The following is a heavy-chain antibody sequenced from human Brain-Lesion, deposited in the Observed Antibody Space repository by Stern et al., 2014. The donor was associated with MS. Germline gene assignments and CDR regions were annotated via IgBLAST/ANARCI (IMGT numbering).Heavy chain of an antibody. Sequence: VQLVQSGGGLVQPGGSLKLSCAASGFIFSASGIHWVRQASGNGLEWVGRLRGKGNNYATDYAASVKGRFTISRDDSRNTAYLQMSSLMTEDTAIYYCTRQGPAPVDDFDYWGQGTLVTVSS. CDR2: LRGKGNNYAT. V-gene: IGHV3-73*01. CDR3: TRQGPAPVDDFDY. CDR1: GFIFSASG. J-gene: IGHJ4*02.